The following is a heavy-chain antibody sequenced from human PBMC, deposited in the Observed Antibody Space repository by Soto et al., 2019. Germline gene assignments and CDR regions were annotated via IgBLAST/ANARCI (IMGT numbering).Heavy chain of an antibody. D-gene: IGHD3-22*01. CDR1: GGSISSGGYY. J-gene: IGHJ4*02. V-gene: IGHV4-31*03. CDR3: ARLYYYDSSGYYHCFDY. Sequence: SETLSLTCTVSGGSISSGGYYWSWIRQHPGKGLEWIGYIYYSGSTYYNPSLKSRVTISVDTSKNQFSLKLSSVTAADTAVYYCARLYYYDSSGYYHCFDYWGKGTLVTVSS. CDR2: IYYSGST.